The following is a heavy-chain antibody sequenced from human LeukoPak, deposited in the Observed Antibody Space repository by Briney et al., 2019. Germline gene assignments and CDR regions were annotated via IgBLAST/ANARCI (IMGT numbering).Heavy chain of an antibody. CDR2: IRSSSSYI. CDR3: ARALGSSLDY. Sequence: AGGSLRLSCAASGFTFSSYSMNWVRQAPGKGLEWVSSIRSSSSYIYYADSVKGRFTISRDNAKNSLYLQMNSLRAEDTAVYYCARALGSSLDYWGQGTLVTVSS. CDR1: GFTFSSYS. J-gene: IGHJ4*02. V-gene: IGHV3-21*01. D-gene: IGHD6-13*01.